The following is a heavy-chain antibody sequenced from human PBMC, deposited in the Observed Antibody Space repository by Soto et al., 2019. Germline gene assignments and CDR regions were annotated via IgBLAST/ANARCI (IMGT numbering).Heavy chain of an antibody. CDR1: GYPFSGHF. V-gene: IGHV1-2*02. CDR2: INPNNIGAT. D-gene: IGHD3-16*01. J-gene: IGHJ5*02. CDR3: AREGEYWFDP. Sequence: ASVKVSCKTSGYPFSGHFMHWVRQAPGQRLEWMGWINPNNIGATNYAQMFQGRVTITRDTSINTVYMELSTLRSDDTAVYYCAREGEYWFDPWGQGTLVTVSS.